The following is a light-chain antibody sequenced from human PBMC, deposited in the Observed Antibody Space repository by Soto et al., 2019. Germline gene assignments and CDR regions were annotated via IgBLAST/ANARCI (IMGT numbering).Light chain of an antibody. CDR2: GAS. V-gene: IGKV3-20*01. CDR1: QSVSSKY. Sequence: ELPKSPGTLPLVPGARATLSCRASQSVSSKYLAWYQQKPGQAPSLLIYGASSRATGFPDRFRGSGSEQDFTRTISRLAREDGGVYYCQHYGSSHQTFGNGTKV. J-gene: IGKJ1*01. CDR3: QHYGSSHQT.